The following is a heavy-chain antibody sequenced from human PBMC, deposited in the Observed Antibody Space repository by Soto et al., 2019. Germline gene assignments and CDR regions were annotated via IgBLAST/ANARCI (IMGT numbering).Heavy chain of an antibody. J-gene: IGHJ4*02. CDR3: AHRHFNKVAYFDY. V-gene: IGHV2-5*01. CDR2: VYWNDDK. CDR1: GFSLSTNGVG. Sequence: QITLKESGPTLVKPTQTLTLTCTVSGFSLSTNGVGVGWIRQPPGKALEWLAIVYWNDDKRYSPSLESRLTIARDASKNQVVLTMTNIAPVDTATYYCAHRHFNKVAYFDYWGQGTLVTVSS.